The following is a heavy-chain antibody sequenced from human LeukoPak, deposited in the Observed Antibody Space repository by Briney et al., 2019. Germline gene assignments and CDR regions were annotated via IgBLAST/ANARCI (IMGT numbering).Heavy chain of an antibody. J-gene: IGHJ4*02. D-gene: IGHD5-24*01. Sequence: SETLSLTCTVSGGSISSSSYYWGWIRQPPGKGLEWIGSIYYSGSTYYNPSLKSRVTISVDTSKNQFSLKLSSVTAADTAVYYCARDARRDDYSLKFFDYWGQGTLVTVSS. V-gene: IGHV4-39*07. CDR2: IYYSGST. CDR1: GGSISSSSYY. CDR3: ARDARRDDYSLKFFDY.